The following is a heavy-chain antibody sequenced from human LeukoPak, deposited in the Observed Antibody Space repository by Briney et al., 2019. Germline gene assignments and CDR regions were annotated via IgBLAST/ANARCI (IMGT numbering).Heavy chain of an antibody. J-gene: IGHJ4*02. CDR1: GFTFSNYW. V-gene: IGHV3-7*01. Sequence: GGSLRLSCAASGFTFSNYWMSWVRQAPGKGLEWVANIKQDGSDIYYVDSVKGRFTISRDNAKNSLYLQMNSLRAEDTAVYYCTRSETYVFDCWGQGTLVTVSS. CDR2: IKQDGSDI. CDR3: TRSETYVFDC. D-gene: IGHD3-16*01.